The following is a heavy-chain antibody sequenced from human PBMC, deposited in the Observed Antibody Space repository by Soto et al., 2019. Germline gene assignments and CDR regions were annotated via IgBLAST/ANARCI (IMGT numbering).Heavy chain of an antibody. V-gene: IGHV1-69*13. J-gene: IGHJ4*02. Sequence: SXKVSFPASVDTXTSYAIGLVRKAHGQGLEWMGGIIPIFGTANYAQKFQGRVTITADESTSTAYMEMSSMRSEDKAVYYCASMVGAIKGYDYWGQGTLVTVSS. CDR2: IIPIFGTA. D-gene: IGHD1-26*01. CDR1: VDTXTSYA. CDR3: ASMVGAIKGYDY.